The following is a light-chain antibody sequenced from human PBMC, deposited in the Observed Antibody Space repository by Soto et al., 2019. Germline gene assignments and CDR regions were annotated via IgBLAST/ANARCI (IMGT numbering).Light chain of an antibody. Sequence: EIVMTQSPATLSVSPGERATLSCRASQSVNSNLAWYRQKPGQAPRLLISDASTRATGVPARFSGSGSGTEFTLTISSLQSEDSGIYYCQQYNSYSPYTFGQGTKLEIK. CDR3: QQYNSYSPYT. CDR1: QSVNSN. CDR2: DAS. V-gene: IGKV3-15*01. J-gene: IGKJ2*01.